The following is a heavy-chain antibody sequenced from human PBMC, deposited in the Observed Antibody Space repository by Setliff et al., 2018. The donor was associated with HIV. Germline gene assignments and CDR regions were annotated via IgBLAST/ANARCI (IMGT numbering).Heavy chain of an antibody. V-gene: IGHV3-7*01. D-gene: IGHD3-22*01. CDR1: GFTFTSYW. CDR2: INQDGSEK. Sequence: GGSLRLSCAASGFTFTSYWMIWVRQAPGKGLEWVANINQDGSEKNYADSVKGRFTISRDNSKNTLYLQMNSLRAEDTAVYYCAKIQNPQGYYYDSSGYYPHPGSPDYWGQGTLVTVSS. J-gene: IGHJ4*02. CDR3: AKIQNPQGYYYDSSGYYPHPGSPDY.